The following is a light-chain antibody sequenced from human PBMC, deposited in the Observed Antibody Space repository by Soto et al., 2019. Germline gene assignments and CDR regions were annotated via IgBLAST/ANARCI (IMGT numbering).Light chain of an antibody. CDR3: KQLSRYPIT. CDR1: QALSNY. Sequence: DIQLTHSPSVLSASVGDTVTITCRASQALSNYLAWYQQKPGKAPDLLIYSASTLQSGVPSRFRGSGSEKEFSLTIRALQPEDFATYYCKQLSRYPITFAXGTKVDIX. CDR2: SAS. J-gene: IGKJ4*01. V-gene: IGKV1-9*01.